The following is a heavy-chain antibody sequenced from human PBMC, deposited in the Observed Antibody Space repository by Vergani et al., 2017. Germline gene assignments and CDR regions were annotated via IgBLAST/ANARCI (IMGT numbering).Heavy chain of an antibody. CDR1: GGSISSYY. J-gene: IGHJ6*03. CDR2: IYYSGST. D-gene: IGHD3-3*01. CDR3: ARAARGDFWSGYYYYYMDV. Sequence: QVQLQESGPGLVKPSETLSLTCTVSGGSISSYYWSWIRQPPGKGLEWIGYIYYSGSTNYNPSLKSRVTISVDTSKNQFSLKLSSVTAADTAVYYCARAARGDFWSGYYYYYMDVWGKGTTVTVSS. V-gene: IGHV4-59*01.